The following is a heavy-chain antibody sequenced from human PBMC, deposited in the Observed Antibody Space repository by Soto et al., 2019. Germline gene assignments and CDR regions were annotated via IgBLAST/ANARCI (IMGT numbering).Heavy chain of an antibody. CDR2: LGAFDNT. Sequence: EVQLLESGGGLVQPGGSLRLSCAASGFTFSRHAMSWVRQAPGKGLEWVSTLGAFDNTYYADSVKGRFIISRDISKNTLSLQMNSLRVDDTAVYYCAKDPRAYSTNMGYYFDYWGQGSLVTVSS. CDR1: GFTFSRHA. CDR3: AKDPRAYSTNMGYYFDY. J-gene: IGHJ4*02. D-gene: IGHD6-13*01. V-gene: IGHV3-23*01.